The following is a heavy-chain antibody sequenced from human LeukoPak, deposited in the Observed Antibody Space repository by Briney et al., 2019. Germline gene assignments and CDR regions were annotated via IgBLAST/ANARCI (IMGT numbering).Heavy chain of an antibody. J-gene: IGHJ4*02. CDR3: ARALKSYYYDSSGPTSFDY. CDR2: IFHSGNT. D-gene: IGHD3-22*01. Sequence: PSGTLSLTCAVSGDSISSSYWWSWVRQPPGQGLEWIGEIFHSGNTNYNPPLKSRVTISVDTSKNQFSLKLSSVTAADTAVYYCARALKSYYYDSSGPTSFDYWGQGTLVTVSS. CDR1: GDSISSSYW. V-gene: IGHV4-4*02.